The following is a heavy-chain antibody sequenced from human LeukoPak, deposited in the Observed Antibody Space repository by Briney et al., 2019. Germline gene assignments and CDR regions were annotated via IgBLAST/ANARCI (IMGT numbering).Heavy chain of an antibody. D-gene: IGHD6-19*01. CDR1: GFTFNSYA. V-gene: IGHV3-23*01. CDR2: IFGSGGSA. CDR3: GTTTTGYSSGRYPGWPVDY. Sequence: GGSLRLSCAASGFTFNSYAMYWVRQAPGKGLEWVSGIFGSGGSAHYADSVKGRFTISRDNSKNTVYLQMDSLRVEDTAVYYCGTTTTGYSSGRYPGWPVDYWGQGTRITVSS. J-gene: IGHJ4*02.